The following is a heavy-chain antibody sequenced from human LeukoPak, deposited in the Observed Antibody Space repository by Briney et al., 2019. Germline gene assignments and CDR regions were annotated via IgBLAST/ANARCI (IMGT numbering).Heavy chain of an antibody. CDR2: INHSGST. D-gene: IGHD3-22*01. CDR1: GGSFSGYY. Sequence: PSETLSLTCAVYGGSFSGYYWSWIRQPPGKGLEWIGEINHSGSTNYNPSLKSRVTISVDTSKNQFSLKLSSVTAADTAVYYCARGAPSGYYYGYWGQGTLVTVSS. CDR3: ARGAPSGYYYGY. V-gene: IGHV4-34*01. J-gene: IGHJ4*02.